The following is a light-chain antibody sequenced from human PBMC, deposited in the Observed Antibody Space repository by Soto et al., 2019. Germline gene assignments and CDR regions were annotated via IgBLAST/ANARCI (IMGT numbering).Light chain of an antibody. J-gene: IGKJ4*01. Sequence: DLQMTQSPSSVSASVGDRVSITCRASQGISNWLAWYQQKPGRAPKLLIYTGYSLQSGVPSRFSGTGSGTDFTRTISSLQPEDVATYYCQQANSFPLTFGGGTKVEIK. CDR3: QQANSFPLT. V-gene: IGKV1-12*01. CDR1: QGISNW. CDR2: TGY.